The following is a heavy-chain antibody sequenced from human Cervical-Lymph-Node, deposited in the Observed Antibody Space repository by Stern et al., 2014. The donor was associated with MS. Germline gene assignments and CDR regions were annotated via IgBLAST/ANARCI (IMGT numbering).Heavy chain of an antibody. D-gene: IGHD3-10*01. CDR1: GDSILNYY. CDR2: IFNSGSTNFNSGST. V-gene: IGHV4-59*01. Sequence: QLPLQESGPGLVKPSETLSLTCTVSGDSILNYYWSWIRQPPGTGLECIGNIFNSGSTNFNSGSTNYNPSLKSRATISVDTSKNQFSLKLTSVTPADTAIYYCATQYYFFAMDVWGQGTTVTVSS. CDR3: ATQYYFFAMDV. J-gene: IGHJ6*02.